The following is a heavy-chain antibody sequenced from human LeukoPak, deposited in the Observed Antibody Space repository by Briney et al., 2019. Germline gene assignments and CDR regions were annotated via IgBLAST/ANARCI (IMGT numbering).Heavy chain of an antibody. CDR2: ISYDGNKK. D-gene: IGHD2-8*01. V-gene: IGHV3-30*18. J-gene: IGHJ4*02. Sequence: PGGSLRLSCAASGFTFSSYGMHWVRQAPGKGLEWVALISYDGNKKEYGESVKGRCTISRDNSQNTLYLQIHSLRDEDTAVYYCAKGYHYGSAGYYTATSLDHWGQGTQVTVSS. CDR1: GFTFSSYG. CDR3: AKGYHYGSAGYYTATSLDH.